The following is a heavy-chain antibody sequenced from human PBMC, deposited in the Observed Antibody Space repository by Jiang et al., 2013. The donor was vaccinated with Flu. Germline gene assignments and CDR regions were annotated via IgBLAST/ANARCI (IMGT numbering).Heavy chain of an antibody. J-gene: IGHJ3*02. CDR1: GGSLSTSSYY. V-gene: IGHV4-39*07. CDR2: IHYSGRT. Sequence: GSGLVKPSETLSLTCTVSGGSLSTSSYYWGWVRQPPGKGLEWMGSIHYSGRTDYNPSLKSRITISLDTSKNQFSLKLNPVTAADTAVYYCVRTEALVVVITPDAFNIWGQGTMVTVSS. CDR3: VRTEALVVVITPDAFNI. D-gene: IGHD3-22*01.